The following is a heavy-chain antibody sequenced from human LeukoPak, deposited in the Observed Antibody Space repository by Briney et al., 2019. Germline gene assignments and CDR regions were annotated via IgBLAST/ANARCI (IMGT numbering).Heavy chain of an antibody. CDR3: ARIRGDGSSFEY. V-gene: IGHV3-7*01. J-gene: IGHJ4*02. D-gene: IGHD5-24*01. CDR1: GFTSSSYW. CDR2: IQQGGSAK. Sequence: PGGSLRLSCAASGFTSSSYWVSWVRQAPGKGLEWVANIQQGGSAKYYMASVKSRFTISRDDAKSSLYLQMNSLRAEDAAVYVCARIRGDGSSFEYWGQGTLVTVSS.